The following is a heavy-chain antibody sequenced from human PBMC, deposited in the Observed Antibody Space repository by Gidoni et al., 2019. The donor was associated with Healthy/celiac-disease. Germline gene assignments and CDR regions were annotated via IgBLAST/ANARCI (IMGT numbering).Heavy chain of an antibody. CDR1: GGSISSGSYY. J-gene: IGHJ6*02. Sequence: QVQLQESGPGLVKPSQTLSLPCTVSGGSISSGSYYWSWIRQPAGKGLEWIGRIYTSGSTNYNPSLKSRVTISVDTSKNQFSLKLSSVTAADTAVYYCARGFYYGMDVWGQGTTVTVSS. CDR2: IYTSGST. CDR3: ARGFYYGMDV. V-gene: IGHV4-61*02.